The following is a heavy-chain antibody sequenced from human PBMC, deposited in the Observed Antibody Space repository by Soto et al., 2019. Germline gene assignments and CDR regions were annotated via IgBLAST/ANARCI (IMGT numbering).Heavy chain of an antibody. CDR1: GFTFSSYA. CDR2: ISYDGSNK. Sequence: QVQLVESGGGVVQPGRSLRLSCAASGFTFSSYAMHWVRQAPGKGLEWVAVISYDGSNKYYADSVKGRFTISRDNSKNTLYLQMNSLRAEDTAVYYCARDIAQGFGAYAFDIWGQGTMVTVSS. D-gene: IGHD3-10*01. CDR3: ARDIAQGFGAYAFDI. J-gene: IGHJ3*02. V-gene: IGHV3-30-3*01.